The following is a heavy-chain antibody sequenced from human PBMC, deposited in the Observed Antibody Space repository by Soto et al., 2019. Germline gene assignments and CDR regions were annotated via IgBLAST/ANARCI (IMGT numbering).Heavy chain of an antibody. Sequence: SETLSLTCTVSGGSISSSNYYWGWIRQPPGKGLDWIGSISYSGTTYYNPSLKSRVTISVDTSKNQFSLKLSSVTAADTAVYYCARGRGYSYGLDPWGQGTLVTVS. CDR3: ARGRGYSYGLDP. V-gene: IGHV4-39*01. D-gene: IGHD5-18*01. J-gene: IGHJ5*02. CDR2: ISYSGTT. CDR1: GGSISSSNYY.